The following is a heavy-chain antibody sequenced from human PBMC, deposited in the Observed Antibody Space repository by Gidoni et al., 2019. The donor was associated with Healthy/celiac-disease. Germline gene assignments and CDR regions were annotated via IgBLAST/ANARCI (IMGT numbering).Heavy chain of an antibody. Sequence: EVRLWESGGGLVQPGGCLRLSCVAAGFAFRSYAMSWVRQAPGKGLEWVSAISGSGGSTYYADSVKGRFTISRDNSKNTLYLQMNSLRAEDTAVYYCATHLYDVEISAFDIWGQGTMVTVSS. V-gene: IGHV3-23*01. D-gene: IGHD3-16*01. CDR2: ISGSGGST. J-gene: IGHJ3*02. CDR1: GFAFRSYA. CDR3: ATHLYDVEISAFDI.